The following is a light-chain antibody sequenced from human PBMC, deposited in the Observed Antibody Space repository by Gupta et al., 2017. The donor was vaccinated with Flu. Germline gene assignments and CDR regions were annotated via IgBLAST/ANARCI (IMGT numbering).Light chain of an antibody. J-gene: IGLJ1*01. CDR1: SSDVVGYNY. V-gene: IGLV2-14*01. CDR2: DVS. CDR3: SSYTNSSTLDV. Sequence: QSALTQPASVSGSPGQSITIPCPGISSDVVGYNYVSWYPQPPGKAPKHMIYDVSKRPSGVSNRFAGSKSCNTASLTITGLQAEDDADYYCSSYTNSSTLDVFGTGTKVTVL.